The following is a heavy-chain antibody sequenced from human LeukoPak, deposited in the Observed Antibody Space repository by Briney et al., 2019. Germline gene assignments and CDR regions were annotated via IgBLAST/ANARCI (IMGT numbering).Heavy chain of an antibody. CDR2: IYYSGST. Sequence: SETLSLTCTVSGGSISSSSYYWGWIRQPPGKGLEWIGSIYYSGSTYYNPSLKSRATISVDTSKNQFSLKLSSVTAADTAVYYCARQSDIVVVVAATWGFDYWGQGTLVTVSS. J-gene: IGHJ4*02. D-gene: IGHD2-15*01. CDR1: GGSISSSSYY. CDR3: ARQSDIVVVVAATWGFDY. V-gene: IGHV4-39*01.